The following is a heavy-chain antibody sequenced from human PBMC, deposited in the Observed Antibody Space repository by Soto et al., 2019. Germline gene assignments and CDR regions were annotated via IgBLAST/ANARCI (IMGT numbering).Heavy chain of an antibody. CDR3: APVVRMGWFDP. Sequence: QITLKESGPTLVKPTQTLTLTCTFSGFSLSTSGVGVGWIRQPPGKALEWLALIYWDDDKRYSPSLKSRLTITNDTSKNQVVLTMTNMDPVDTATYYCAPVVRMGWFDPWGQGTLVTVSS. D-gene: IGHD2-8*01. V-gene: IGHV2-5*02. J-gene: IGHJ5*02. CDR1: GFSLSTSGVG. CDR2: IYWDDDK.